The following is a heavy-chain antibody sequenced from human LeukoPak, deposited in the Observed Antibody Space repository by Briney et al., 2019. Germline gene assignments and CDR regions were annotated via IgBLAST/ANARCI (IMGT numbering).Heavy chain of an antibody. D-gene: IGHD1-1*01. Sequence: VASVKVSCKASGYTFTGYYMHWERQAPGQGLEWMGWINPNSGGTNYAQKFQGRVTMTRDTSISTAYMELSRLRSDDTAVYYCARDVEQLERPDFWVGSPTLEDYWGQGTVVTVSS. CDR1: GYTFTGYY. V-gene: IGHV1-2*02. CDR2: INPNSGGT. J-gene: IGHJ3*01. CDR3: ARDVEQLERPDFWVGSPTLEDY.